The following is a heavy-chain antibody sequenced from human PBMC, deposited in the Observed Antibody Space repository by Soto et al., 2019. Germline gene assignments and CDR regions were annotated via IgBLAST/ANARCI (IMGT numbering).Heavy chain of an antibody. CDR1: GFTFDDYA. D-gene: IGHD1-26*01. CDR3: ARGPYSGSYYRPDY. J-gene: IGHJ4*02. CDR2: ISWNSGRI. V-gene: IGHV3-9*01. Sequence: PGGSLRLSCAASGFTFDDYAMHWVRQAPGKGLEWVSGISWNSGRIGYADSVKGRFTISRDNAKNSLYLQMNSLRAEDTALYHCARGPYSGSYYRPDYWGQGTLVTVSS.